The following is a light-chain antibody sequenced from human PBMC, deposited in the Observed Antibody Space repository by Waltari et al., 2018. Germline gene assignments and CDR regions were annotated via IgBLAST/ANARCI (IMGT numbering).Light chain of an antibody. CDR1: GRDGGHDGY. CDR2: DVT. V-gene: IGLV2-11*01. Sequence: QAARSQPRQGSGAPGQADTITCAGSGRDGGHDGYGSWYQQHPGKAPKVVIYDVTKRPAGVPDRFSGSRSGNSASLTISGLQAEDEADYYCCSYAGTWVFGGGPKLTVL. CDR3: CSYAGTWV. J-gene: IGLJ3*02.